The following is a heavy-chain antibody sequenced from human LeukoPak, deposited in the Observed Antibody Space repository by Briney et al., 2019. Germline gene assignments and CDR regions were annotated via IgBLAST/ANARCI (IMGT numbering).Heavy chain of an antibody. V-gene: IGHV3-48*03. CDR2: ISSSGSTI. D-gene: IGHD1-26*01. J-gene: IGHJ3*02. CDR3: ARLVQWELGSFDI. CDR1: GFTFSSYE. Sequence: GGSLRLSCAASGFTFSSYEMSWVRQAPGKGLEWVSYISSSGSTIYYADSVKGRFTISRDNAKNSLYLQMNSLRAEDTAVYYCARLVQWELGSFDIWGQGTMVTVSS.